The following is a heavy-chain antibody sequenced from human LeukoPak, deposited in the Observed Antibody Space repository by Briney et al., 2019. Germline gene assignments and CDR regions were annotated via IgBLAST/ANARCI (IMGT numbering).Heavy chain of an antibody. J-gene: IGHJ5*01. CDR3: ARDNGGWFDS. V-gene: IGHV3-7*03. Sequence: GGSLRLSCVASEFIFSDYCMSWILQAPGNGLEAVANIKQGGREEKYVGSVKGRFAISRDDANSTLYLQMNRLSGDDTAVYYCARDNGGWFDSWGRGTLVTVSS. D-gene: IGHD3-10*01. CDR1: EFIFSDYC. CDR2: IKQGGREE.